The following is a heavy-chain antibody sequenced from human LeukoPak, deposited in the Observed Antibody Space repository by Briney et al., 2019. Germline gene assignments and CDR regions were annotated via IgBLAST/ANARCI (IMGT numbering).Heavy chain of an antibody. V-gene: IGHV1-18*01. CDR2: ISGYNGNT. CDR3: ARDSPTSSSWYFY. D-gene: IGHD6-13*01. CDR1: GYTFTSYG. Sequence: ASVKVSCKASGYTFTSYGLNWVRQAPGQGLEWMGWISGYNGNTNYAQKFQGRVTMTRDTSTSTVYMELSSLRSEDTAVYYCARDSPTSSSWYFYWGQGTLVTVSS. J-gene: IGHJ4*02.